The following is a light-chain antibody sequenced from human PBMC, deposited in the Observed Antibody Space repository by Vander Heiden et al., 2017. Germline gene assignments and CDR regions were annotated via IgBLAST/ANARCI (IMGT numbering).Light chain of an antibody. J-gene: IGLJ2*01. CDR3: AAWDDSLNGPV. Sequence: QSVLTQPPSASGTPGQSVTITCSGRSANSGSNTVNWYQQLPGTAPKLLIYSNKQRPSGVPDRFSGSKSGTSASLDISGLQSEDEADYYCAAWDDSLNGPVFGGGTKLTVL. V-gene: IGLV1-44*01. CDR2: SNK. CDR1: SANSGSNT.